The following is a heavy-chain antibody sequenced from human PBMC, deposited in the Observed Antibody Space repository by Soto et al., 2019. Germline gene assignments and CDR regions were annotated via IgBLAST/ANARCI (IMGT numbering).Heavy chain of an antibody. CDR2: IGGGGST. CDR1: GFIFSSNV. CDR3: AKESSSGTTLDY. D-gene: IGHD6-25*01. J-gene: IGHJ4*02. V-gene: IGHV3-23*01. Sequence: TGGSLRLSCAASGFIFSSNVLSWVRQAPGKGLEWVSAIGGGGSTYYAGSVKGRFTISRDNSKNTLYLQMDSLRAEDTAVYYCAKESSSGTTLDYWGQGTPVTVSS.